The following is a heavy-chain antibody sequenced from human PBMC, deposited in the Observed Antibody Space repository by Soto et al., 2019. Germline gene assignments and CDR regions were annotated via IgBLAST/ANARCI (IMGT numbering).Heavy chain of an antibody. Sequence: EVQLVESGGGLVKPGGSLRLSCAASGFTFSSYTMSWVRQAPGKGLEWVSSISSTSSYIYYADSVKGRFTISRDNAKNSLYLQMNSLRAEDTAVYYCARKSLWFGELSPFDYWGQGTLVTVSS. CDR1: GFTFSSYT. D-gene: IGHD3-10*01. V-gene: IGHV3-21*01. J-gene: IGHJ4*02. CDR2: ISSTSSYI. CDR3: ARKSLWFGELSPFDY.